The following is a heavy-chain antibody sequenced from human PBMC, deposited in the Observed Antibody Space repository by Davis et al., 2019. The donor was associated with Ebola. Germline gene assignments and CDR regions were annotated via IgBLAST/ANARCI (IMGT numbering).Heavy chain of an antibody. CDR3: ARGTDGYNPGGYFDS. CDR1: GNSFASHW. CDR2: IFPGDSDT. Sequence: PGGSLRLSCKDSGNSFASHWIVWVRQMPGKGLECMGIIFPGDSDTRYSPSFQGQVTISADKSISTAYLQWTSLKASDTAIYYCARGTDGYNPGGYFDSWGQGSLVTVSS. D-gene: IGHD5-24*01. J-gene: IGHJ4*02. V-gene: IGHV5-51*01.